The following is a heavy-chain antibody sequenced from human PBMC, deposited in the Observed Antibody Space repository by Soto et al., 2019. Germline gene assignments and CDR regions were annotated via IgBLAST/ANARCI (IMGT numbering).Heavy chain of an antibody. CDR1: GGTFSSYA. CDR3: ARGGDSSGYYRDGPLGY. D-gene: IGHD3-22*01. J-gene: IGHJ4*02. CDR2: IIPIFGTA. V-gene: IGHV1-69*01. Sequence: QVQLVQSGAEVKKPGSSVKVSCKASGGTFSSYAISWVRHAPGQGLEWMGGIIPIFGTANYAQKFQGRVTITADESTSTAYMELSSLRSEDTAVYYCARGGDSSGYYRDGPLGYWGQGTLVTVSS.